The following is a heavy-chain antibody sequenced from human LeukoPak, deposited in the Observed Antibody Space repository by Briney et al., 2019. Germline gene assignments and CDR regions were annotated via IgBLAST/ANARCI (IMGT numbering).Heavy chain of an antibody. CDR1: GFTLSTYG. CDR2: IRYVGINK. V-gene: IGHV3-30*02. D-gene: IGHD1-14*01. J-gene: IGHJ4*02. CDR3: AKATGYLL. Sequence: GGSLRLSCAASGFTLSTYGMHWVRQAPGKGLEWVSFIRYVGINKYYADSVKGRFTISRDDSENTLYLQMNSLRAEDTAVYYCAKATGYLLWGQGTLVTVSS.